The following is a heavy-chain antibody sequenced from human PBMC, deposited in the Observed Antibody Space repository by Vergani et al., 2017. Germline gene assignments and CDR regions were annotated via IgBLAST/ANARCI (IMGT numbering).Heavy chain of an antibody. Sequence: QVQLVQSGAEVKKPGASVKVSCKASGYTFTSYGISWVRQAPGQGLEWMGWISAYNGNTNYAQKLQGRVTMTTDTSTSTAYMELRSLRSDDTAVYYWSRDLPIFGSPAAPNMDVWGQGTPVTVSS. CDR2: ISAYNGNT. CDR1: GYTFTSYG. V-gene: IGHV1-18*01. D-gene: IGHD3-3*01. J-gene: IGHJ6*02. CDR3: SRDLPIFGSPAAPNMDV.